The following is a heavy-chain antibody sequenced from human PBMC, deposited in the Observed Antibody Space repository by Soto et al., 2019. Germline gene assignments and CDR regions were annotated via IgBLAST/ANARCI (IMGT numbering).Heavy chain of an antibody. Sequence: GASGKVSCKVSGYTLTELAMHWVRQAPGKGLEWMGGFDPEDGETIYAQKFQGRVTMTEDTSTDTAYMELSSLRSEDTAVYYCATDLIRNIVVVPAAIRRAFDPWG. CDR1: GYTLTELA. J-gene: IGHJ5*02. CDR3: ATDLIRNIVVVPAAIRRAFDP. D-gene: IGHD2-2*01. V-gene: IGHV1-24*01. CDR2: FDPEDGET.